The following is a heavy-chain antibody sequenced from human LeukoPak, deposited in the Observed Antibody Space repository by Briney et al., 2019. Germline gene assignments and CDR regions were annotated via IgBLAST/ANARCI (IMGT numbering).Heavy chain of an antibody. CDR1: GFTFSSYD. CDR3: AALGGSIY. V-gene: IGHV3-13*01. D-gene: IGHD1-26*01. Sequence: GGSLRLSCAASGFTFSSYDVHWVRQATGRGLEWVSAMGTAGDTYYAGSVKGRFTISREDDKNSFYLQMNSLRAGDTAVYYCAALGGSIYWGQGTVVTVSS. CDR2: MGTAGDT. J-gene: IGHJ4*02.